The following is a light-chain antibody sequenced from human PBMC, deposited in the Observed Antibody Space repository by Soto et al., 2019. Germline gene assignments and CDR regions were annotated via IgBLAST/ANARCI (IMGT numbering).Light chain of an antibody. V-gene: IGLV2-11*01. J-gene: IGLJ1*01. CDR2: DVS. CDR1: SSDVGGYNY. CDR3: CSYAGRYTFV. Sequence: QSALTQPRSVSGSPGQSVTISCTGTSSDVGGYNYVSWYQQHPGKAPKLMIYDVSKRPSGVPDRFSGSKSGNTASLTISGLQAEDEADYYCCSYAGRYTFVFGPGT.